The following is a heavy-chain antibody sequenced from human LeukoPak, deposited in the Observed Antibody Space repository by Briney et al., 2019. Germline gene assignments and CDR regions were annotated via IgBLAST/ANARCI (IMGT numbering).Heavy chain of an antibody. CDR2: ISYDGSSK. V-gene: IGHV3-30*18. CDR3: AKQRSGGSGWCMDY. CDR1: GFSFSSYG. J-gene: IGHJ4*02. Sequence: PGGSLRLSCAASGFSFSSYGMHWVRQAPGKGLEWVAVISYDGSSKYYTDSVKGRFTTSRDDSKNTLYLQMNSLRAEDTAVYYCAKQRSGGSGWCMDYWGQGTLVTVSS. D-gene: IGHD6-19*01.